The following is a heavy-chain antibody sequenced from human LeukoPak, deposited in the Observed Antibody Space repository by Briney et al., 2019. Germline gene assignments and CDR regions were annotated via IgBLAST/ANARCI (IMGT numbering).Heavy chain of an antibody. D-gene: IGHD3-22*01. CDR1: GFTFSTYG. CDR2: ISNDGSYK. Sequence: GGSLRLSCAASGFTFSTYGMHWVRQAPGKGLEWVAVISNDGSYKYFADSVRGRFTISRDNSKNTLYLQMSSLRDDDTAIYYCARNYNYHDASAAGYWGQGTLVTVSS. J-gene: IGHJ4*02. V-gene: IGHV3-30*03. CDR3: ARNYNYHDASAAGY.